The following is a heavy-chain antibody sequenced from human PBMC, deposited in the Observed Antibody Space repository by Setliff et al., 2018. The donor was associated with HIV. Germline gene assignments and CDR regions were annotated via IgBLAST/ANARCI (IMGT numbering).Heavy chain of an antibody. CDR2: MNPNSGHT. CDR1: GYTFTSYD. Sequence: GASVKVSCKASGYTFTSYDINWVRQATGQGLEWMGWMNPNSGHTGYAQKFQGRVTITSDISISTAYMELSSLRSEDTAVYYCARGSGFIEAAGTDYWGQGTLVTVSS. J-gene: IGHJ4*02. CDR3: ARGSGFIEAAGTDY. V-gene: IGHV1-8*03. D-gene: IGHD6-13*01.